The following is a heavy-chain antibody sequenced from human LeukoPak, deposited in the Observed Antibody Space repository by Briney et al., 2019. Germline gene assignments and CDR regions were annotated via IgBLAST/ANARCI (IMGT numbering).Heavy chain of an antibody. CDR2: LRGDGET. CDR1: GFIFRDYA. D-gene: IGHD3-16*01. J-gene: IGHJ4*02. CDR3: AKASWVSSADAVL. Sequence: GGSLRLSCVASGFIFRDYAMSWVRQTPAGGLEWVSSLRGDGETFYTDSVKGRFTLSRDHSRNTVYLQLSNLRVEDTAVYYCAKASWVSSADAVLWGQGALVTVS. V-gene: IGHV3-23*01.